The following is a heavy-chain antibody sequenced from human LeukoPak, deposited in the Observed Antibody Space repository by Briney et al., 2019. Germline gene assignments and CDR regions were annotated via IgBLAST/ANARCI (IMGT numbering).Heavy chain of an antibody. J-gene: IGHJ4*02. CDR3: AHRPTYCSGGTCFDY. D-gene: IGHD2-15*01. CDR1: GFSLSISGVG. V-gene: IGHV2-5*01. CDR2: IYWNDDK. Sequence: SGPTLVKPTQTLTLTCTFSGFSLSISGVGVGWIRQPPGKALEWLALIYWNDDKRYSLSLRSRLTITKDTSKNQVVLTMTNMDPVDTATYFCAHRPTYCSGGTCFDYWGQGTLVTVSS.